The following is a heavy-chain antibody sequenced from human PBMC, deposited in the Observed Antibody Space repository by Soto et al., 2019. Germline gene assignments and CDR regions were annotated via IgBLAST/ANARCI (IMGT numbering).Heavy chain of an antibody. D-gene: IGHD6-6*01. V-gene: IGHV1-8*01. J-gene: IGHJ4*02. Sequence: VQLVQSGAEVKKPGASVKVSCKASGYTFTSYDINWVRQATGQGLEWMGWMNPNSGNTGYAQKFQGRVTMTRNTSISTAYMELSSLRSEDTAVYYCARMSRSRLRARSAHIDYWGQGTLVTVSS. CDR1: GYTFTSYD. CDR3: ARMSRSRLRARSAHIDY. CDR2: MNPNSGNT.